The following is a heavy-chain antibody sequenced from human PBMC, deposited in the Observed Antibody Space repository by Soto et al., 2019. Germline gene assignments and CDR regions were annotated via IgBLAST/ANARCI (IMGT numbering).Heavy chain of an antibody. D-gene: IGHD1-26*01. CDR2: ISGSGDST. CDR1: GFTFSSYA. CDR3: ARRGSGSYYDY. J-gene: IGHJ4*02. Sequence: EVQLLESGGGLVQPGGSLRLSCAASGFTFSSYAMRWVRQAPGKGLEWVSAISGSGDSTYYADSVKGRFTISRDNSKIPLYLQMNSLRAEDTAVYYCARRGSGSYYDYWGQGTLVTVSS. V-gene: IGHV3-23*01.